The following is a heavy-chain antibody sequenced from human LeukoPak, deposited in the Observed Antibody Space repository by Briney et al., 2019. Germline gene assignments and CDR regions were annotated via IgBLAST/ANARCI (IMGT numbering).Heavy chain of an antibody. CDR1: GFSFPYG. Sequence: PGGSLRLSCEASGFSFPYGMSWVRQAPGKGLEWVSGITNSGENTYYADSVKGRFTISRDNSKNTLYLQMNSLRAEDTAVYYCAKDRRYGSGSYPGYWGQGTLVTVSS. CDR3: AKDRRYGSGSYPGY. V-gene: IGHV3-23*01. J-gene: IGHJ4*02. D-gene: IGHD3-10*01. CDR2: ITNSGENT.